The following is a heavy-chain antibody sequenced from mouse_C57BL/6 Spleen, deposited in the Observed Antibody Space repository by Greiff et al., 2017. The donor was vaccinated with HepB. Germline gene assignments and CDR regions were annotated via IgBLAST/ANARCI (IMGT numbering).Heavy chain of an antibody. CDR3: TTHYSNSYAMDY. J-gene: IGHJ4*01. Sequence: EVQGVESGEGLVKPGGSLKLSCAASGFTFSSYSMSWVRQTPEQRLEWVAYISSGGDYIYYADTVKGRFTISRDNARNTLYLQMSSLKSEDTAMYYGTTHYSNSYAMDYWGQGTSVTVSS. V-gene: IGHV5-9-1*02. D-gene: IGHD2-5*01. CDR1: GFTFSSYS. CDR2: ISSGGDYI.